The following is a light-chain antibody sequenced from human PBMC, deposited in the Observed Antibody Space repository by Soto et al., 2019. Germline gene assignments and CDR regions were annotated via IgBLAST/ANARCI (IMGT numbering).Light chain of an antibody. Sequence: DLQLTPSPSPLSASVGDRVSISCRASQAISNRLNWYQQKPGKDPIVLVYDASTLETGVPSRFSGSGSGRNFTLTIDSLQPEDVATYFCQQNYITPLTFGGGTKGDIK. V-gene: IGKV1-39*01. CDR1: QAISNR. J-gene: IGKJ4*01. CDR2: DAS. CDR3: QQNYITPLT.